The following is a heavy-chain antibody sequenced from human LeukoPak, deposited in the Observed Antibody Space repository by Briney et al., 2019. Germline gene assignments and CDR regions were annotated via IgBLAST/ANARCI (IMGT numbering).Heavy chain of an antibody. CDR3: ARSVDGDYVPYYYGMDV. CDR1: GGTFSSYA. Sequence: EASVKVSCKVSGGTFSSYAISWVRQAPGQGLEWMGRIIPIFGIANYAQKFQGRVTITADKSTSTAYMELSSLRSEDTAVYYCARSVDGDYVPYYYGMDVWGQGTTVTVSS. V-gene: IGHV1-69*04. CDR2: IIPIFGIA. J-gene: IGHJ6*02. D-gene: IGHD4-17*01.